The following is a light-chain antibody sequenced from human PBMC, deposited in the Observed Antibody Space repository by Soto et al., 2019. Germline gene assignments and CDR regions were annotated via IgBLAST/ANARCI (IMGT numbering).Light chain of an antibody. J-gene: IGLJ1*01. V-gene: IGLV3-21*02. CDR3: QVWDSSSDQHV. CDR1: NIGTKS. CDR2: EDS. Sequence: SYELTQPPSMSVAPGQTASITCGGNNIGTKSVHWYQQKPGQAPVLVVYEDSDRPSGIPERFSGSNSGNTATLTIIRVEAGDEADYYCQVWDSSSDQHVFGTGTKLT.